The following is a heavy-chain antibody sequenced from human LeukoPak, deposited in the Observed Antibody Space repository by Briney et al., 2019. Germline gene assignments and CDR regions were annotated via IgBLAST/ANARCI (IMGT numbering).Heavy chain of an antibody. J-gene: IGHJ6*02. D-gene: IGHD3-3*01. V-gene: IGHV1-46*01. CDR3: ARTSEWLPGMDV. Sequence: ASVKVSCKASGYTFTSYYMHWVRQAPGQGLEWMGIINPSGGSTSYAQKFLGRVTMTRDTSTSTVYMELSSLRSEDTAVYYCARTSEWLPGMDVWGQGTTVTVSS. CDR2: INPSGGST. CDR1: GYTFTSYY.